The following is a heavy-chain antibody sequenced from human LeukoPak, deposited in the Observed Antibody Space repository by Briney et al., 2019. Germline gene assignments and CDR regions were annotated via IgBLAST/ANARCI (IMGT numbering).Heavy chain of an antibody. V-gene: IGHV3-23*01. Sequence: GGSLRLSCAASGFTFSSYAMSWVRQAPGKGLEWVSAISGSCGSTYYADSVKGRFTISRDNSKNTLYLQMNSLRAEETAVYYCAKDLPGPATVTTLTPPDAYWGQGTLVTVSS. J-gene: IGHJ4*02. CDR2: ISGSCGST. CDR3: AKDLPGPATVTTLTPPDAY. D-gene: IGHD4-17*01. CDR1: GFTFSSYA.